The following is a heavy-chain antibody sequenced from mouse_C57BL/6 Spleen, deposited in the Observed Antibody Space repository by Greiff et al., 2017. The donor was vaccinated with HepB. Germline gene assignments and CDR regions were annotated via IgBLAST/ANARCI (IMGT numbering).Heavy chain of an antibody. CDR3: TREPCYWYFDV. V-gene: IGHV1-5*01. J-gene: IGHJ1*03. CDR2: IYPGNSDT. Sequence: EVQLQQSGTVLARPGASVKMSCKTSGYTFTSYWMHWVKQRPGQGLEWIGAIYPGNSDTSYNQKFKGKAKLTAATAASTAYMELSSLTNEDSAVYYCTREPCYWYFDVWGTGTTVTVSS. CDR1: GYTFTSYW.